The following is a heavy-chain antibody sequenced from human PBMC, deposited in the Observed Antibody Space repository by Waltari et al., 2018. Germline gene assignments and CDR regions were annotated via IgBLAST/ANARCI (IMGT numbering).Heavy chain of an antibody. Sequence: EVQLVGSGGGLVKPGGSLRPSCAASGFAFSSERRNWVRQAPGKGLEWVSSISSGSSYIYYADSVKGRFIISRDNAKNSLYLQMNSLRAEDTAVYYCAREWGVMVGTAAFYFDYWGQGTLVTVSS. J-gene: IGHJ4*02. V-gene: IGHV3-21*02. D-gene: IGHD2-15*01. CDR1: GFAFSSER. CDR2: ISSGSSYI. CDR3: AREWGVMVGTAAFYFDY.